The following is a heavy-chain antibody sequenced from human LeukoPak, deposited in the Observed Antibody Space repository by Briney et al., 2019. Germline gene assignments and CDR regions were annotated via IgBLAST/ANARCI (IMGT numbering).Heavy chain of an antibody. CDR2: ISSSSSYI. CDR3: ASMTTVSPAVDY. Sequence: GGSLRLSCAASGFTFSSYSMNGVRQSTGKGLEWVSSISSSSSYIYYADSVKGRVTISRDNAKHSLYLQMNSLRAEDTAVYYCASMTTVSPAVDYWGRGTLVTVSS. CDR1: GFTFSSYS. J-gene: IGHJ4*02. D-gene: IGHD4-17*01. V-gene: IGHV3-21*01.